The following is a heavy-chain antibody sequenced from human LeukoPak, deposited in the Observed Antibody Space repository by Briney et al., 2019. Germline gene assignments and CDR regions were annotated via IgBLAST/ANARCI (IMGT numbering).Heavy chain of an antibody. CDR1: ENTFTGHY. CDR2: VSPNDGRT. V-gene: IGHV1-2*02. D-gene: IGHD1-7*01. Sequence: GASVKISCKASENTFTGHYVHWVRQAPGQGLEWMGWVSPNDGRTNYAQKFRGRVTMTRDTSIRTAYVELGILTSDDTAIYYCARYSDQGTYWGQGTPVTVSS. J-gene: IGHJ4*02. CDR3: ARYSDQGTY.